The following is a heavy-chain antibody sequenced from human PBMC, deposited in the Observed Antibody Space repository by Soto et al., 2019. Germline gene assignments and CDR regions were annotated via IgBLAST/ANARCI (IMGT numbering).Heavy chain of an antibody. Sequence: QVQLVQSGAEVREPGASVKVSCKASGYSFTSLDINWGRQTAGQGHEWMGWMEPSTGRTGYAQKLKGRVTMTRDTSINTAYMELTTLTSDDTAFYYCARGVSAGVDYWGQGTLVTVSS. CDR1: GYSFTSLD. CDR2: MEPSTGRT. D-gene: IGHD1-26*01. CDR3: ARGVSAGVDY. J-gene: IGHJ4*02. V-gene: IGHV1-8*01.